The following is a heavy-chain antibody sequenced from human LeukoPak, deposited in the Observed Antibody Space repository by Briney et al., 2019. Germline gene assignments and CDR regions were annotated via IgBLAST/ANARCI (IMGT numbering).Heavy chain of an antibody. CDR2: IYFSGST. CDR1: GGCISSHY. D-gene: IGHD2-15*01. V-gene: IGHV4-59*08. CDR3: ARMYSAAAIDP. J-gene: IGHJ5*02. Sequence: SETLSLTCTVSGGCISSHYWSWIRQPPGKGLEWIGYIYFSGSTNYNPSLKSRVTISVDTSKNQFSLKLNSVSAADTAMYYCARMYSAAAIDPWGQGTLVTVSS.